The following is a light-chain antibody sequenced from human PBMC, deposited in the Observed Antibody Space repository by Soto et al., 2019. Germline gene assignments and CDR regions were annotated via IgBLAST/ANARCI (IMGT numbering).Light chain of an antibody. CDR2: EVS. CDR1: SSDVGNNNY. CDR3: CSYTSSSTLV. J-gene: IGLJ2*01. V-gene: IGLV2-14*01. Sequence: QAVLTQPPSASGTPGQRVTISCTGTSSDVGNNNYVSWYQQHPGKAPKFMIYEVSNRPSGVSNRFSGSKSGNTASLTISGLQAEDEADYYCCSYTSSSTLVFGGGTKLTVL.